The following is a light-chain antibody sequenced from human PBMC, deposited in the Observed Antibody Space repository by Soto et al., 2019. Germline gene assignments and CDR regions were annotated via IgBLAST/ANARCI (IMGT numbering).Light chain of an antibody. CDR2: DAS. V-gene: IGKV3-11*01. CDR1: QTVYRY. Sequence: EIVLTQSPATLSLSPGERATLSCRASQTVYRYLAWYQQKPGQAPRLLIYDASNRATGIPARFSGSGSGTDFTLTVSSVEPEDIAVYYCQQRSDWPITFGQGTRLEIK. CDR3: QQRSDWPIT. J-gene: IGKJ5*01.